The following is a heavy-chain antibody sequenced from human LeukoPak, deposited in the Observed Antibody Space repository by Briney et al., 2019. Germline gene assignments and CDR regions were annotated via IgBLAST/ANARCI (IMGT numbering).Heavy chain of an antibody. CDR2: INYSGSS. Sequence: PSETLSLTCTVYGGSVSRDSYYWSWMRQPPGKGGEWIRYINYSGSSNYNPSLKSRVTISVDTSKNQVSLKLSSVIAADTAAYYCVTRPSGSDRFLPYFDYWGQGTLVTVSS. D-gene: IGHD1-1*01. CDR1: GGSVSRDSYY. J-gene: IGHJ4*02. V-gene: IGHV4-61*01. CDR3: VTRPSGSDRFLPYFDY.